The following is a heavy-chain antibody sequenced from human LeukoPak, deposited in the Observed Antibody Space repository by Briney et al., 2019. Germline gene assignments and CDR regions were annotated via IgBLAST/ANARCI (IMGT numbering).Heavy chain of an antibody. Sequence: GGSLRLSCAASGFRFGDYAMHWVRQAPGKGLEWVSGISWNSGRIGYADSVKGRFTISRDNAKNSLYLQMNSLRAEDTALYYCAKGAAYYDILFVDYWGQGTLVTVSS. V-gene: IGHV3-9*01. CDR2: ISWNSGRI. D-gene: IGHD3-9*01. CDR3: AKGAAYYDILFVDY. J-gene: IGHJ4*02. CDR1: GFRFGDYA.